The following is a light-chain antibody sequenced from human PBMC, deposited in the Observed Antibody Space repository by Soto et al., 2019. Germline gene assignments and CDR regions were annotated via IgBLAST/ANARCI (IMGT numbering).Light chain of an antibody. J-gene: IGKJ1*01. CDR1: QDISTW. V-gene: IGKV1-12*01. CDR3: QQYKSYFRT. Sequence: DIQMTQSPSSVSASVGDRVTITCRASQDISTWVAWYQQKPGKAPKLLISAASTLQSGVPRRFSGSGSGTDFTLIISSLQPEDFATYFCQQYKSYFRTFGQGTKVEIK. CDR2: AAS.